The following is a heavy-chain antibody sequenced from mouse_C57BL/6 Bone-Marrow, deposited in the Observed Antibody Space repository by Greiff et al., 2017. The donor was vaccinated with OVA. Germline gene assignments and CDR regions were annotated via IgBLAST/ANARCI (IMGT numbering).Heavy chain of an antibody. D-gene: IGHD2-4*01. Sequence: DVMLVESGGGLVQPKGSLKLSCAASGFTFNTYAMHWVRQAPGKGLEWVARIRSKSSNYATYYADSVKDRFTISRDDSQSMLYLQMNNLKTEDTAMYYCVRTYDYDWDYYAMDYWGQGTSVTVSS. J-gene: IGHJ4*01. V-gene: IGHV10-3*01. CDR2: IRSKSSNYAT. CDR1: GFTFNTYA. CDR3: VRTYDYDWDYYAMDY.